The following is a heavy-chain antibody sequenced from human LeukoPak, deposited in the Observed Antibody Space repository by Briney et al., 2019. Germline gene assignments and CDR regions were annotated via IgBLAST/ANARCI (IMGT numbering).Heavy chain of an antibody. J-gene: IGHJ5*02. CDR1: GYTFTSYG. CDR3: ARSYSSGWAVNWFDP. CDR2: IIPIFGTA. D-gene: IGHD6-19*01. V-gene: IGHV1-69*06. Sequence: SVKVSCKASGYTFTSYGISWVRQAPGQGLEWMGGIIPIFGTANYAQKFQGRVTITADKSTSTAYMELSSLRSEDTAVYYCARSYSSGWAVNWFDPWGQGTLVTVSS.